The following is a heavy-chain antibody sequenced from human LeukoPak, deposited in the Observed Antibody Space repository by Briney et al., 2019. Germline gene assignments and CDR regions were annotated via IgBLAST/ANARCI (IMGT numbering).Heavy chain of an antibody. CDR1: GSTFSSYW. CDR2: INSDGSST. D-gene: IGHD5-24*01. CDR3: ARRDGYNLNWFDP. J-gene: IGHJ5*02. Sequence: GGSLRLSCAVSGSTFSSYWMHWVRQAPGKGLVWVSGINSDGSSTTYADSVKGRFTVSRDNAKNTLYLQMNSLRAEDTAVYYCARRDGYNLNWFDPWGQGTQVTVSS. V-gene: IGHV3-74*01.